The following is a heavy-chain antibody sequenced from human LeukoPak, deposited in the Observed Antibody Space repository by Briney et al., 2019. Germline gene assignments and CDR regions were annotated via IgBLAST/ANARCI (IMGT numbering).Heavy chain of an antibody. Sequence: PSETLSLTRTVSGGSMSTYYWTWIRQPPGKGLEWIGFIYYTGSTNYNPSLKSRVTISVDTSKNQFSLKLSSVTAADTAVYYCAGMRITTPTVRTLDYWGQGTLVTVSS. CDR2: IYYTGST. CDR3: AGMRITTPTVRTLDY. J-gene: IGHJ4*02. CDR1: GGSMSTYY. V-gene: IGHV4-59*01. D-gene: IGHD1-14*01.